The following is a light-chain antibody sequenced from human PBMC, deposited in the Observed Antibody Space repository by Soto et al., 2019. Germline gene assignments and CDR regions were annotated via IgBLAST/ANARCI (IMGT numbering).Light chain of an antibody. CDR1: SSNIGSNT. Sequence: QAVVTQPPSASGTPGQRVTISCSGSSSNIGSNTVNWYQQLPGTAPKLLIYSNNQRPSGVPDRFSVSKSGTSASLDISGLQSEDEADYYCAAWDDSLNGPVFGGGTKLTVL. CDR3: AAWDDSLNGPV. J-gene: IGLJ2*01. CDR2: SNN. V-gene: IGLV1-44*01.